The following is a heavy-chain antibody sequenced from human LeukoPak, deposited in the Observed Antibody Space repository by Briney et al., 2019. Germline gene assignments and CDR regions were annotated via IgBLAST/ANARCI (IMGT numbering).Heavy chain of an antibody. CDR1: GFTFSSYS. CDR3: AREIDSVELHQSKDFQH. Sequence: PGGSLRLPCAASGFTFSSYSMNWVRQAPGKGLEWVSSISSSSSYIYYADSVKGRFTISRDNAKNSLYLQMNSLRAEDTAVYYCAREIDSVELHQSKDFQHWGQGTLVTVSS. V-gene: IGHV3-21*01. CDR2: ISSSSSYI. J-gene: IGHJ1*01. D-gene: IGHD1-26*01.